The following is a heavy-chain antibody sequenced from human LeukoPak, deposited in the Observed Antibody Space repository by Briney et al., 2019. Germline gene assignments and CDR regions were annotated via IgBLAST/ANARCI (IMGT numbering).Heavy chain of an antibody. Sequence: ASVKVSCKASGYRFPSHGISWVRQAPGQGLEWMGWVNTYNGNTNSAQRLGGRVTLTTDTSTSTAYMEMRGLRSDDTAVYYCARDPADHGDLKGDDYFCYALDVWGQGTMIIVSS. CDR3: ARDPADHGDLKGDDYFCYALDV. D-gene: IGHD3-16*01. CDR2: VNTYNGNT. CDR1: GYRFPSHG. V-gene: IGHV1-18*04. J-gene: IGHJ6*02.